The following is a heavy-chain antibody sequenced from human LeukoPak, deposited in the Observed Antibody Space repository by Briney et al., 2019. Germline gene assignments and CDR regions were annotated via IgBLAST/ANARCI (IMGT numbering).Heavy chain of an antibody. Sequence: SQTLSLTCTVSGGSISSGSYYWSWIRQPPGKGLEWIGYIYYSGSTNYNPSLKSRVTISVDTSKNQFSLKLSSVTAADTAVYYCARGGSYYDSSGYYTKSNYYFDYWGQGTLVTVSS. CDR2: IYYSGST. CDR1: GGSISSGSYY. J-gene: IGHJ4*02. CDR3: ARGGSYYDSSGYYTKSNYYFDY. V-gene: IGHV4-61*01. D-gene: IGHD3-22*01.